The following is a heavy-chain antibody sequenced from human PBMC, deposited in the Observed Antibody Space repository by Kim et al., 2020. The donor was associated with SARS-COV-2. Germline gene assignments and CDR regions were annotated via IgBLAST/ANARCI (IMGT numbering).Heavy chain of an antibody. CDR3: ARRTGYFDWLPAY. CDR1: GFTFSSYG. V-gene: IGHV3-33*05. J-gene: IGHJ4*02. Sequence: GGSLRLSCAASGFTFSSYGMHWVRQAPGKGLEWVAVISYDGSNKYYADSVKGRFTISRDNSKNTLYLQMNSLRAEDTAVYYCARRTGYFDWLPAYWGQGT. CDR2: ISYDGSNK. D-gene: IGHD3-9*01.